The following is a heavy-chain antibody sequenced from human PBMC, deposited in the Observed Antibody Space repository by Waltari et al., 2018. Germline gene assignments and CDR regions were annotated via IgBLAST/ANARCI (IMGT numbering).Heavy chain of an antibody. CDR3: ARVAKPGYSSRWYDA. D-gene: IGHD5-12*01. V-gene: IGHV1-2*02. CDR2: ISANRGDT. Sequence: QVRLVQSGAEVKKPGASVTVSCEASQSAFIGYYIHWVRQAPGQGLEWMGWISANRGDTKYAQQFQGRVTMTRDTSPSTVYMTLSGLKSDDTAVYYCARVAKPGYSSRWYDAWGQGTLVTVSS. J-gene: IGHJ5*02. CDR1: QSAFIGYY.